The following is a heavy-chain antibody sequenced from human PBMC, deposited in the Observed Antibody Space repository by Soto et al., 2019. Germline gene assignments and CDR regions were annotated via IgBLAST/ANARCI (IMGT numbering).Heavy chain of an antibody. V-gene: IGHV4-59*01. J-gene: IGHJ5*02. CDR3: ARYFYDSHDL. Sequence: SEPLSLTCTVSGGSINNFYWSWIRQPPGKGLEWIGYIFYTGTSTHNPSLKSRVTISLDTSKNQFSLKLSSVTAADTAVYYCARYFYDSHDLWCQGTLVTVSS. CDR1: GGSINNFY. D-gene: IGHD3-22*01. CDR2: IFYTGTS.